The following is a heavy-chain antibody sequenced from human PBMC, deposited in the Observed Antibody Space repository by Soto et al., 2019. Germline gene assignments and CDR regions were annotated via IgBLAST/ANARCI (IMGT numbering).Heavy chain of an antibody. J-gene: IGHJ4*02. D-gene: IGHD6-6*01. CDR1: GGSISSYY. V-gene: IGHV4-4*07. Sequence: PETLSLNCTVSGGSISSYYWSWIRQPAGKGLEWIGRIYTSGSTNYNPSLKSRVTMSVDTSKNQFSLKLSSVTAADTAVYYCARGYSNSPGFDYWGQGTLVTVSS. CDR2: IYTSGST. CDR3: ARGYSNSPGFDY.